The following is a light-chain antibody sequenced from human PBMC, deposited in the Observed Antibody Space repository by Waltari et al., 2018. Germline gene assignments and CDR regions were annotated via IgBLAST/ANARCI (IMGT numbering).Light chain of an antibody. Sequence: QSVLTQPPSASGTPGQRVTISCSGSSSNIGSNYVYWYQQLPGTAPKLLIYRNNQRPSGVPARFSGSKSGTSASLAISWLRSEDEADYYCAAWDDSLSCRVFGGGTKLTVL. CDR2: RNN. CDR1: SSNIGSNY. J-gene: IGLJ2*01. V-gene: IGLV1-47*01. CDR3: AAWDDSLSCRV.